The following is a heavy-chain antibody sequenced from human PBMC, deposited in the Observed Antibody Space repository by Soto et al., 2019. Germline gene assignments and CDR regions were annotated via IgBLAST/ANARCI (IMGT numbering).Heavy chain of an antibody. CDR2: INQDGSEK. J-gene: IGHJ4*02. CDR3: STSLDY. V-gene: IGHV3-7*01. Sequence: PGGSLRLSCAASGFTFSSYGMDWVRQAPGKGLEWVANINQDGSEKHYIDSVKGRFTISRENAKNSLYLQMSSLTAEDSALYYCSTSLDYWGQGTLVTVSS. CDR1: GFTFSSYG.